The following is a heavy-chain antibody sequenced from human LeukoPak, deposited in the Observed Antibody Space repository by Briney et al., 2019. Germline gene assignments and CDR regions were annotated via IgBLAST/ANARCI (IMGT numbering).Heavy chain of an antibody. V-gene: IGHV4-39*01. CDR2: IYYSGST. CDR3: ARHLDIVVVPAAFSAP. CDR1: GGSISSSSYY. Sequence: SETLSLTCTVSGGSISSSSYYWGWIRQPPGKGLEWIGSIYYSGSTYYNPSLKSRVTISVDTSKNQFSLKLSSVTAADTAVYYGARHLDIVVVPAAFSAPWGQGTRFTASS. J-gene: IGHJ5*02. D-gene: IGHD2-2*03.